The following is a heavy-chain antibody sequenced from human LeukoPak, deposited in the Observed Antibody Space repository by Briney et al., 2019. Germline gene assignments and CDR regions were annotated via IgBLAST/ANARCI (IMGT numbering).Heavy chain of an antibody. D-gene: IGHD2-15*01. V-gene: IGHV4-4*07. Sequence: PSETLSLTCTVSGGSISSYYWSWIRQPAGKGLEWIGRIYTSGSTNYNPSLKSRVTMSVDTSKNQFSLKLSSVTAADTALYYCARFAATPPYYQYYYMDVWGKGTTVTISS. CDR1: GGSISSYY. CDR3: ARFAATPPYYQYYYMDV. J-gene: IGHJ6*03. CDR2: IYTSGST.